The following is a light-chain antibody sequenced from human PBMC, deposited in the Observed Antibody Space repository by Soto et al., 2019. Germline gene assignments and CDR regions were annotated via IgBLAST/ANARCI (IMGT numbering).Light chain of an antibody. Sequence: EIVLTQSPGTLSLSPGERATLSCRASQSVSGIYLAWYQQKPGQAPGLLIYGASSRATGIPDRFSGSGSGTDFTLTISRLEPEDFAVYYCQQYGTSPPYTFGQGTKVDIK. V-gene: IGKV3-20*01. J-gene: IGKJ2*01. CDR1: QSVSGIY. CDR2: GAS. CDR3: QQYGTSPPYT.